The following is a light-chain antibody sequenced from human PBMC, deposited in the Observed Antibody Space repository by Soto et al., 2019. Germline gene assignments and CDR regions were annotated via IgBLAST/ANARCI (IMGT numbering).Light chain of an antibody. Sequence: EIVLTQSPCTLSFSPWERSSLSFMASQSVSSYLAWYQQKPGQTPRLLIYDASNRATGIPARFSGSGSGTDFTLTISSLEPEDFAVYYCQQRNSWPTWTFGQGTKVDI. CDR1: QSVSSY. CDR2: DAS. J-gene: IGKJ1*01. V-gene: IGKV3-11*01. CDR3: QQRNSWPTWT.